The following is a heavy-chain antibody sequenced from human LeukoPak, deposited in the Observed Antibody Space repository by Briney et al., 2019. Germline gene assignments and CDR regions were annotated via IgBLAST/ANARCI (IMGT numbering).Heavy chain of an antibody. J-gene: IGHJ6*02. CDR1: GYSFTSYW. D-gene: IGHD3-10*01. V-gene: IGHV5-51*01. CDR2: IYPGDSDT. CDR3: ARLNSGSYFYYYYGMDV. Sequence: GESLKISCKGSGYSFTSYWIGWVRQMPGKGLEWMGIIYPGDSDTRYSPSFQGQVTISADKSISTAYLQWSSLKASDTAMYYCARLNSGSYFYYYYGMDVWGHGTTVTVSS.